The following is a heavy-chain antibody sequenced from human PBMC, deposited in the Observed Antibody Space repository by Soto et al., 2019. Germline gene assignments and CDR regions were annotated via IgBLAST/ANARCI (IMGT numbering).Heavy chain of an antibody. V-gene: IGHV3-30*18. J-gene: IGHJ4*02. CDR2: ISYDGGNK. Sequence: GGSLRLSCAASGFTFSSYGMHWVRQAPGKGLEWVAVISYDGGNKYYADSVKGRFTISRDNSKNTLYLQMNSLRAEDTAVYYCAKAQRPDYDYVWGSYRYTFGFDYWGQGTLVTVSS. CDR1: GFTFSSYG. D-gene: IGHD3-16*02. CDR3: AKAQRPDYDYVWGSYRYTFGFDY.